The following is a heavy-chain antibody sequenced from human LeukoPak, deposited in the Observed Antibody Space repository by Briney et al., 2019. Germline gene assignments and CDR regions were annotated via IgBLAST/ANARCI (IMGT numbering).Heavy chain of an antibody. CDR3: ARDPKGDRAFDI. J-gene: IGHJ3*02. Sequence: PGGSLTLSCAVFGFSLRDCDISWIRQAPGKGLEWVSHSVTSSGAIYHADSVQGRFTISRDNARNSLFLQLNNLRAEDTALYYCARDPKGDRAFDIWGQETMVTVSS. V-gene: IGHV3-11*01. CDR1: GFSLRDCD. D-gene: IGHD3-10*01. CDR2: SVTSSGAI.